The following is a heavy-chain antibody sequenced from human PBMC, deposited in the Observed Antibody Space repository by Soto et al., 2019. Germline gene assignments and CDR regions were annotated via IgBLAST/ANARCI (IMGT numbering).Heavy chain of an antibody. CDR3: ARVNVPLFRRTSYGTDP. V-gene: IGHV4-59*08. D-gene: IGHD6-6*01. J-gene: IGHJ5*02. CDR2: IYYSGST. Sequence: SETLSLTCTVSGGSISSYYWSWIRQPPGKGLEWIGYIYYSGSTNYNPSLKSRVTISVDTSNNQFSLKLSSVTAADTAVYYCARVNVPLFRRTSYGTDPRDQGTLVTGS. CDR1: GGSISSYY.